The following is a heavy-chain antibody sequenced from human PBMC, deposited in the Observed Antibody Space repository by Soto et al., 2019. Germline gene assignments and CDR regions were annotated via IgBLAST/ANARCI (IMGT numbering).Heavy chain of an antibody. D-gene: IGHD6-13*01. V-gene: IGHV3-23*01. Sequence: PGGSLRLSCAAAGFTCSIYAMSWVRQAPGKGLEWVSAISGSGGSTYYADSVKGRFTISRDNSKNTLYLQMNSLRADDTAVYYCAKATRGGAATLIRDYWGQGTLVTVSS. CDR3: AKATRGGAATLIRDY. CDR2: ISGSGGST. CDR1: GFTCSIYA. J-gene: IGHJ4*02.